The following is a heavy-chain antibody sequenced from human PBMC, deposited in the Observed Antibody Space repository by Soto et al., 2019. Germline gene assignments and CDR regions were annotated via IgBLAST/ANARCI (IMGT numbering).Heavy chain of an antibody. CDR2: ISWNSGSI. Sequence: GGSLRLSCAASGFTFDDYAMHWVRQAPGKGLEWVSGISWNSGSIGYADSVKGRFTISRDNAKNSLYLQMNSLRAEDTALYYCAKDSGSSGWYRGDYWGQGTLVTVSS. D-gene: IGHD6-19*01. CDR1: GFTFDDYA. CDR3: AKDSGSSGWYRGDY. V-gene: IGHV3-9*01. J-gene: IGHJ4*02.